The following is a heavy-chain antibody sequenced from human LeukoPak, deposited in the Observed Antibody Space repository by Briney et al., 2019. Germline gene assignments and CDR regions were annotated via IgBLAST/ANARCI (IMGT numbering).Heavy chain of an antibody. V-gene: IGHV3-30*03. CDR1: GFTFSGYG. D-gene: IGHD3-9*01. CDR3: AREKDDILTGVFDY. Sequence: GGSLRLPCAASGFTFSGYGMHWVRQAPGKGLEWVAVISYDGSNKYYADSVKGRFTISRDNSKNTLYLQMNSLRAEDTAVYYCAREKDDILTGVFDYWGQGTLVTVSS. J-gene: IGHJ4*02. CDR2: ISYDGSNK.